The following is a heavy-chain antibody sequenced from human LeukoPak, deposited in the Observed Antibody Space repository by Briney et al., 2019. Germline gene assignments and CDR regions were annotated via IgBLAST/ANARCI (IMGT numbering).Heavy chain of an antibody. V-gene: IGHV1-18*01. J-gene: IGHJ4*02. D-gene: IGHD3-10*01. CDR1: GYTFSSYG. CDR2: ISVYNGNT. Sequence: ASVKVSCKASGYTFSSYGITWVRQAPGQGLEWMGWISVYNGNTKSAQNLQGRVIMTTDTSTNTAHMELRSLRSDDKAVYYCARIASDGSGTNHYWGQGTQVIVSS. CDR3: ARIASDGSGTNHY.